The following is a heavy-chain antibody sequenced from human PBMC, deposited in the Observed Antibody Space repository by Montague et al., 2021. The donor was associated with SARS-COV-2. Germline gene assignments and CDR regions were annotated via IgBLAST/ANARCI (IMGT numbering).Heavy chain of an antibody. D-gene: IGHD2-15*01. J-gene: IGHJ6*01. V-gene: IGHV4-34*01. CDR2: INHGGNT. CDR1: GGSFSGYY. Sequence: SETLSLTCAVHGGSFSGYYWNWIRQPPGKGLEWIGEINHGGNTNXNPSLKNRLTISVDTSKNQFSLKLTSVAATDTAVYYCARLRDGVVPSPILGIGPYFTFDYMDVWGQGTTVTVSS. CDR3: ARLRDGVVPSPILGIGPYFTFDYMDV.